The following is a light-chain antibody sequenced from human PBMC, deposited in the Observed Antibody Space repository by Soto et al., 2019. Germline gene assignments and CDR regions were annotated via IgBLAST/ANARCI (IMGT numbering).Light chain of an antibody. CDR1: QSISSW. CDR3: QQYSSYFRT. V-gene: IGKV1-5*01. Sequence: DIQMTQSPSTLSASVGDRVTITCRASQSISSWLAWYQQKAGRAPNLLIYDASSLESGVPSRFSGSGSGTEFTLTISSLQPDDFATYYCQQYSSYFRTFGQGTKVDIK. J-gene: IGKJ1*01. CDR2: DAS.